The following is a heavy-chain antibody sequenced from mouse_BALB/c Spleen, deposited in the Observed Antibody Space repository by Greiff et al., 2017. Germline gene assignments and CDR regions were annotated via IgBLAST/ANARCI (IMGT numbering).Heavy chain of an antibody. CDR2: INPNNGGT. CDR3: ARTPYSYGSSHWYFDV. V-gene: IGHV1-18*01. Sequence: EVQLQQSGPELVKPGASVKIPCKASGYTFTDYNMDWVKQSHGKSLEWIGDINPNNGGTIYNQKFKGKATLPVDKSSSTAYMELRSLTSEDTAVYYCARTPYSYGSSHWYFDVWGAGTTVTVSS. D-gene: IGHD1-1*01. J-gene: IGHJ1*01. CDR1: GYTFTDYN.